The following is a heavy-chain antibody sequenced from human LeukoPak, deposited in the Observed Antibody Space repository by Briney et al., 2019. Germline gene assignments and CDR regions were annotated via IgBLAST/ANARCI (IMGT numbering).Heavy chain of an antibody. Sequence: GGSLRLSCAASGFTFSSYWMIWVRQAPGKGLEWVANIKQDGSEKYYVDSVKGRFTISRDNAKNSLYLQMNSLRAEDTAVYYCARDRAARHFDYWGQGTLVTVSS. D-gene: IGHD6-6*01. CDR3: ARDRAARHFDY. J-gene: IGHJ4*02. CDR1: GFTFSSYW. V-gene: IGHV3-7*01. CDR2: IKQDGSEK.